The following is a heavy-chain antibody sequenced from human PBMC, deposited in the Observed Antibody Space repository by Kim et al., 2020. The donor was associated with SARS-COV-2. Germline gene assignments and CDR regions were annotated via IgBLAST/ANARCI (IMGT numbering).Heavy chain of an antibody. J-gene: IGHJ6*02. Sequence: GGSLRLSCAGSLFHFSNHNMNWVRQAPGKGLEWVSYISSSGSTIYYADSVKGRFTISRDNAKNSLYLQMNSLRAEDTAVYYCARVFNLGGSGYYWGIYYYGMDVWGQGTTVTVSS. D-gene: IGHD3-22*01. CDR2: ISSSGSTI. CDR3: ARVFNLGGSGYYWGIYYYGMDV. V-gene: IGHV3-48*04. CDR1: LFHFSNHN.